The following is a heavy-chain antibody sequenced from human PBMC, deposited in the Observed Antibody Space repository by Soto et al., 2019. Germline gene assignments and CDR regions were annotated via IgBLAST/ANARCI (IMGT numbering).Heavy chain of an antibody. J-gene: IGHJ4*02. CDR3: AKRPSITMVRGVITN. CDR1: GFTFSSYA. V-gene: IGHV3-23*01. Sequence: GGSLRLCCAASGFTFSSYAMSWVRQAPGKGLEWVSAISGSGGSTYYADSVKGRFTISRDNYKNTLYLQMNSLRAEDTAVYYCAKRPSITMVRGVITNWGQGTLVAVAS. CDR2: ISGSGGST. D-gene: IGHD3-10*01.